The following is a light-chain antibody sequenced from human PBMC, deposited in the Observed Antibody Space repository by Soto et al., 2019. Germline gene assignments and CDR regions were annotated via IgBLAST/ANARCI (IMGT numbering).Light chain of an antibody. V-gene: IGKV3-20*01. J-gene: IGKJ2*04. CDR2: GAS. CDR3: QQYDYSPCS. CDR1: ESLINNY. Sequence: EIVLTQSPGIVSLSPGDRATLSCRASESLINNYVAWYQQKPGQAPRLLIFGASTRATGIPDRFRGSGSGTDFTLTISRLQPEDFAVYHCQQYDYSPCSFGQGTKLQI.